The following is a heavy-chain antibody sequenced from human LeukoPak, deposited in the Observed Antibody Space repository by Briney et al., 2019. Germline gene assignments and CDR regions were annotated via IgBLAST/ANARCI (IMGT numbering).Heavy chain of an antibody. CDR1: GYSFTAYY. D-gene: IGHD3-10*01. CDR2: INPSGGTT. CDR3: ARSFAGTTGGY. J-gene: IGHJ4*02. V-gene: IGHV1-46*01. Sequence: ASVKVSCKASGYSFTAYYLHWVRQAPGQGLAWMGMINPSGGTTTYAQNFQGRVTMHRDTSTSTVYMELSSLTSGDTAVYFCARSFAGTTGGYWGQGTLVIVSS.